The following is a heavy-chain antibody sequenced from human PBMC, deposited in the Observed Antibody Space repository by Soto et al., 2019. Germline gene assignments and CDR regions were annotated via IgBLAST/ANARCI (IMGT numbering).Heavy chain of an antibody. V-gene: IGHV1-18*01. D-gene: IGHD6-19*01. CDR3: GKSSVAGSSFFDY. CDR1: GYTFSDYG. Sequence: QVQLVQSGAEVKKPGASVKVSCKASGYTFSDYGVTWLRQAPGQGLEWMGWISGKNGDTKYAQKVQGRVTMTTDTSTSTAFMELRSLRSDDTAVYYCGKSSVAGSSFFDYWGQGSQVTVSS. J-gene: IGHJ4*02. CDR2: ISGKNGDT.